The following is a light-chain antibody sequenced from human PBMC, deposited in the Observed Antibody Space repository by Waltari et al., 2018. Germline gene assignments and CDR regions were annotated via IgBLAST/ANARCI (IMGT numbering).Light chain of an antibody. CDR1: QSISNW. CDR2: KAS. J-gene: IGKJ1*01. Sequence: DIQMTQSPSTLSASVGDRVTITCRASQSISNWLAWYQQKPGKAPKLLIYKASNLESGGPSRFSGSGSGTECTLTISSLQPEDFATYYCQQYDNYWTFVQGAKVEIK. CDR3: QQYDNYWT. V-gene: IGKV1-5*03.